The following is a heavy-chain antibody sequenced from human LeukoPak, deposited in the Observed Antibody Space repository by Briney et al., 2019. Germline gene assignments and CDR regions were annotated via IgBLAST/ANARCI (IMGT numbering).Heavy chain of an antibody. Sequence: PGGSLRLSCAASGFTVSSNYMSWVRQAPGKGLEWVSVIYSGGSTYYADSVKGRSTISRDNSKNTLYLQMNSLRAEDTAVYYCARDPPLQSGSYYYYGMDVWGQGTTVTVSS. J-gene: IGHJ6*02. D-gene: IGHD4-11*01. CDR3: ARDPPLQSGSYYYYGMDV. V-gene: IGHV3-53*01. CDR1: GFTVSSNY. CDR2: IYSGGST.